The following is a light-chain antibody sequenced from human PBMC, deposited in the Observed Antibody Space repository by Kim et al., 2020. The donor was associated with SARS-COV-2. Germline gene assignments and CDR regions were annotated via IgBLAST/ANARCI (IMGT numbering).Light chain of an antibody. J-gene: IGKJ1*01. CDR2: GAY. Sequence: APGERAAVCCRASQSVSRSFLAWYQQKPGQAPRLLIYGAYSRASGIPGRVGGGGSGTDFTLTISRLGPEDFAVYYWQQYGSSPLTFGQGTKVDIK. V-gene: IGKV3-20*01. CDR1: QSVSRSF. CDR3: QQYGSSPLT.